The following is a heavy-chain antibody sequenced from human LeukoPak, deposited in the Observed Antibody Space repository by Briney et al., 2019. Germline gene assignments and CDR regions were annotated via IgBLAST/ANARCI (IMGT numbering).Heavy chain of an antibody. Sequence: SETLSLTCTVSGVSISSYYRSWIRQPAGKGLEWIGRIHTTGSTNYNPSLKSRVTMSVDTSKNQFSLKLSSVTAADTAVYYCARDQYYYDSSGYYSFDYWGQGTLVTVSS. CDR1: GVSISSYY. CDR3: ARDQYYYDSSGYYSFDY. J-gene: IGHJ4*02. D-gene: IGHD3-22*01. CDR2: IHTTGST. V-gene: IGHV4-4*07.